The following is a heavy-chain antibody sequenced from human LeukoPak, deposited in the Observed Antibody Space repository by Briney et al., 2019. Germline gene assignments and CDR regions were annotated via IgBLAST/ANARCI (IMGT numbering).Heavy chain of an antibody. CDR1: GFTVGTSW. CDR2: IKADGTEK. J-gene: IGHJ4*02. Sequence: GGSLRLSCAASGFTVGTSWMDWVRQAPGKGLEWVANIKADGTEKYYVDSVRGRFTISRDNAKNSLDLQMNSLRAEDTAVYYCSFSLNYWGQGTLVTVSS. V-gene: IGHV3-7*01. CDR3: SFSLNY.